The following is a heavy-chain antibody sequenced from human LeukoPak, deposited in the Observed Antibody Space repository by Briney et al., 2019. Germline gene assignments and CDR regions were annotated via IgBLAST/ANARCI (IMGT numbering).Heavy chain of an antibody. J-gene: IGHJ4*02. CDR3: ALLTTVTTSFDY. CDR2: IYWNDDK. V-gene: IGHV2-5*01. D-gene: IGHD4-17*01. CDR1: GFSLSSSAVG. Sequence: SGPTLVNPPPTLTLTCTFAGFSLSSSAVGVGWIRQPPGRALEWLALIYWNDDKRYSPSLESRLAITKDTSKNQVVLTMTNLDPVDTATYYCALLTTVTTSFDYWGQGTLVTVSA.